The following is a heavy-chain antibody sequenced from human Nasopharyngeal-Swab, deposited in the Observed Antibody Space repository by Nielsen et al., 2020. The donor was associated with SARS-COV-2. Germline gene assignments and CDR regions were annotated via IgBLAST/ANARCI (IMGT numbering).Heavy chain of an antibody. CDR2: INPSGGST. J-gene: IGHJ6*02. CDR1: GYTFTSYY. D-gene: IGHD6-19*01. V-gene: IGHV1-46*04. CDR3: ARDPTSVAGTGDYYYGMDV. Sequence: ASVKVSCKASGYTFTSYYMHWVRQAPGQGLEWMGIINPSGGSTSYAQKLQGRVTMTRDTSISTAYMELSRLRSDDTAVYYCARDPTSVAGTGDYYYGMDVWGQGTTVTVSS.